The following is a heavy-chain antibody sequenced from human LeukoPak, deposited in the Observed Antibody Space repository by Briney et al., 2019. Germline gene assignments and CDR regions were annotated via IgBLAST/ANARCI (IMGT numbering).Heavy chain of an antibody. V-gene: IGHV1-18*01. Sequence: ASVKVSCKASGYTFTSYGISWVRQAPGQGLEWMGWISAYNGNTYYAQKLQGRVTMTTDTSTSTAYMELRSLRSDDTAVYYCARDVTMVVVVPDAFDIWGQGTMVTVSS. D-gene: IGHD3-22*01. J-gene: IGHJ3*02. CDR1: GYTFTSYG. CDR2: ISAYNGNT. CDR3: ARDVTMVVVVPDAFDI.